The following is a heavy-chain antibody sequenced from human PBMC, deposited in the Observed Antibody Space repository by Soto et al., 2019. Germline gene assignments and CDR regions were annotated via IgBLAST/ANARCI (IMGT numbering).Heavy chain of an antibody. CDR1: GGSISSGGYY. CDR2: IYYSGST. CDR3: ARSDIVVVVAASRPGRFDP. Sequence: TLSRTCTVSGGSISSGGYYWSWIRQHPGKGLEWIGYIYYSGSTYYNPSLKSRVTISVDTSKNQFSLKLSSVTAADTAVYYCARSDIVVVVAASRPGRFDPWGQGTLVTVSS. J-gene: IGHJ5*02. D-gene: IGHD2-15*01. V-gene: IGHV4-31*03.